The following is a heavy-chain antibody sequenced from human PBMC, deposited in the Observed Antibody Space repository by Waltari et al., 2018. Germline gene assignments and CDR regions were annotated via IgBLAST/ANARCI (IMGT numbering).Heavy chain of an antibody. CDR1: GHNFTIYW. D-gene: IGHD1-26*01. CDR2: IYPGDSDT. J-gene: IGHJ4*02. V-gene: IGHV5-51*01. Sequence: VQLVQSGAEVKKPGESLEILCTHSGHNFTIYWLGWVRQMPGKGLEWMGIIYPGDSDTRYSPSFQGQVTISADKSITTAYLHWSSLKASDTAMYYCASAGGSGSLLDYWGQGTLVTVSS. CDR3: ASAGGSGSLLDY.